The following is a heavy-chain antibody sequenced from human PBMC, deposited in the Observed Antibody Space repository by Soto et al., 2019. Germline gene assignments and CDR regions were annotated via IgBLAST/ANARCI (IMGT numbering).Heavy chain of an antibody. CDR3: ARDRERDAWYEDY. V-gene: IGHV3-23*01. CDR1: GFSFSSYA. Sequence: EVQLLESGGGLVQPGGSLRLSCVASGFSFSSYAMSWVRQAPGKGLEWVSVISGSDGSTYYADSVKGRFTISSDNSKNTRYLQMNSRRAEDTAVYYCARDRERDAWYEDYWGQGTLVTVSS. CDR2: ISGSDGST. D-gene: IGHD6-13*01. J-gene: IGHJ4*02.